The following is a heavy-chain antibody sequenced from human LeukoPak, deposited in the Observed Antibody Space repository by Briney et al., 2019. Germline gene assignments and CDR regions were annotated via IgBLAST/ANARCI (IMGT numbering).Heavy chain of an antibody. D-gene: IGHD1-26*01. J-gene: IGHJ3*02. CDR3: ARDRGYSGSSRYAFDI. CDR2: ISHGVSTK. Sequence: GGSLRLSCAASGFTFSDFYMSWIRQAPGKGLEWVSHISHGVSTKYYADSAKGRFTISRDNAKNSLYLQMNSLRAEDTALYHCARDRGYSGSSRYAFDIWGQGTMVTVSS. CDR1: GFTFSDFY. V-gene: IGHV3-11*01.